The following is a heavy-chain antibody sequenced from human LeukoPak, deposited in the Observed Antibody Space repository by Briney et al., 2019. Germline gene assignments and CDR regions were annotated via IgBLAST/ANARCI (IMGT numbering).Heavy chain of an antibody. CDR3: ATPGWNDVSY. CDR2: IKQDGSEK. V-gene: IGHV3-7*01. Sequence: PGGSLRLSCAASGFTFSSYWMSWVRQAPGKGLEWVANIKQDGSEKYYVDSVKGRFTISRDNAKNSLYLQMDSLRAGGTAVYYCATPGWNDVSYWGQGTLVTVSS. D-gene: IGHD1-1*01. J-gene: IGHJ4*02. CDR1: GFTFSSYW.